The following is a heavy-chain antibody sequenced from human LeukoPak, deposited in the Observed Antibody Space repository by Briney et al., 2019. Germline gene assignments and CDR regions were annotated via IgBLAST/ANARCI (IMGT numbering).Heavy chain of an antibody. V-gene: IGHV4-59*01. D-gene: IGHD5-24*01. Sequence: KPAETLSLTCTVSGGSISSYYWSWIRQPPGKGLEWIGYIYYSGSTNYNPSLKSRVTISVDTSKNQFSLKLSSVTAADTAVYYCARGPEDGYRPFDYWGQGTLVTVSS. CDR1: GGSISSYY. CDR2: IYYSGST. CDR3: ARGPEDGYRPFDY. J-gene: IGHJ4*02.